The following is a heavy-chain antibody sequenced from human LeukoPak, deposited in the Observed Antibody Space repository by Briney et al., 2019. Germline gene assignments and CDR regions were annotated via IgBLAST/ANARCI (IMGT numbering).Heavy chain of an antibody. J-gene: IGHJ4*02. D-gene: IGHD5-12*01. Sequence: PGGSLRLSCAASGFTLSSYEMNWVRQAPGKGLEWVSYISSSGSTIYYADSVKGRFTISRDSAKNSLYLQMNSLRAEDTAVYYCARDRGYSGYVGFDYWGQGTLVTVSP. CDR3: ARDRGYSGYVGFDY. CDR2: ISSSGSTI. CDR1: GFTLSSYE. V-gene: IGHV3-48*03.